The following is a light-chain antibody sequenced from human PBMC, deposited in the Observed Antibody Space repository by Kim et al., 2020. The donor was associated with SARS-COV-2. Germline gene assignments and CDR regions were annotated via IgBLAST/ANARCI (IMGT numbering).Light chain of an antibody. CDR2: YDS. CDR1: NSGRKS. J-gene: IGLJ2*01. CDR3: QVWENTLRT. V-gene: IGLV3-21*01. Sequence: SVAPGKTARITCGGNNSGRKSIHWYQHKPGQAPVLVIYYDSDRPPGVSERFSASNSGNTATLAISSVEPGDEADHYCQVWENTLRTFGGGTQLTVL.